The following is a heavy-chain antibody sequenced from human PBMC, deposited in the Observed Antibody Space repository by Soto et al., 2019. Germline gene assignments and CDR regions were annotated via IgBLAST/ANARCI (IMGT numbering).Heavy chain of an antibody. D-gene: IGHD6-19*01. CDR3: ARDRGGWHGH. J-gene: IGHJ4*02. V-gene: IGHV1-18*01. CDR1: GYTFPSYG. Sequence: GASVKVSCKASGYTFPSYGISWIRQAPGQGLVWMGWISAHNGHTKYTQNFQGRVTMTTDISTSTAHMELRGLRSDDTAVYYCARDRGGWHGHWGQGTLVTVSS. CDR2: ISAHNGHT.